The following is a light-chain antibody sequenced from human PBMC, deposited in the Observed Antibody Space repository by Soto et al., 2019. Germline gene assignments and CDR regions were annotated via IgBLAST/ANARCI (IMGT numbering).Light chain of an antibody. CDR3: QQYGNSPRT. CDR1: QSVSSNY. V-gene: IGKV3-20*01. CDR2: GAS. J-gene: IGKJ1*01. Sequence: ETVLTQSPGTLSLSPGERATLSCRASQSVSSNYLAWYQQKFGQAPRLLIYGASSRATGIPDRFSGSGSGTDFPLTINRLEPEDFAVYYCQQYGNSPRTFGQGTKVEIK.